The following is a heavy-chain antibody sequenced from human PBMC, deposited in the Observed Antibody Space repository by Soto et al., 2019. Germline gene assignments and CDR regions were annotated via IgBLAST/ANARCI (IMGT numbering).Heavy chain of an antibody. Sequence: HPGGSLRLSCAASGFTVSSNYMSWVRQAPGKGLEWVSVIYSGGSTYYADSVKGRFTISRDNSKNTLYLQMNSLRAEDTAVYYCARAATSGWGFDYWGQGTLVTVSS. CDR2: IYSGGST. CDR1: GFTVSSNY. D-gene: IGHD1-1*01. CDR3: ARAATSGWGFDY. V-gene: IGHV3-53*01. J-gene: IGHJ4*02.